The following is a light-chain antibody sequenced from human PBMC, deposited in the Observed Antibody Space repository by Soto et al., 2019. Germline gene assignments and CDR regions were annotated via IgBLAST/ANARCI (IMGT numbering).Light chain of an antibody. CDR2: GAS. CDR3: QQYNNWPLYT. V-gene: IGKV3-15*01. Sequence: EIVMTQSRDTLSVSPGERATLSCRASQSVSSNLAWYQQKPGQAPRLLIYGASTRATGIPARFSGSGSGTEFTLTISSLQSEDFAVYYCQQYNNWPLYTFGQGTKLEIK. CDR1: QSVSSN. J-gene: IGKJ2*01.